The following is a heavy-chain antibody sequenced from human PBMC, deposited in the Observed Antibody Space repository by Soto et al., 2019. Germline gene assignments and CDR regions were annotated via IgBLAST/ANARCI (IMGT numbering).Heavy chain of an antibody. CDR3: ARGALVGATGVSI. CDR2: FDPEDGET. Sequence: ASGKFSCKVSGYTLTELSMHWVRQAPGKGLEWMGGFDPEDGETNYAQKFQGRVTITADESTSTAYMELSSLRSEDTAVYYCARGALVGATGVSIWGQGTLVTVSS. CDR1: GYTLTELS. D-gene: IGHD1-26*01. V-gene: IGHV1-24*01. J-gene: IGHJ4*02.